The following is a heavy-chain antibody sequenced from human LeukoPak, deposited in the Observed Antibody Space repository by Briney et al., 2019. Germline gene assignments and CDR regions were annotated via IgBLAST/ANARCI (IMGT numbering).Heavy chain of an antibody. CDR1: GFTLGSHW. CDR3: VRDPRSFHF. Sequence: GGSLRLSCAASGFTLGSHWMSWVRQAPGKGLEWVADINQDGSDKHYVDSVKGRFTISRDNAESSLYLQVNSLRAEDTAVYYCVRDPRSFHFWGQGTLVTVSS. CDR2: INQDGSDK. V-gene: IGHV3-7*01. D-gene: IGHD3-16*02. J-gene: IGHJ1*01.